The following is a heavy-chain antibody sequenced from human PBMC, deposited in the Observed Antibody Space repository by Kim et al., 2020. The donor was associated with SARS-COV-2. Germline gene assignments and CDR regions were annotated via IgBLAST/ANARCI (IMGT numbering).Heavy chain of an antibody. V-gene: IGHV3-7*01. CDR2: EK. J-gene: IGHJ5*02. Sequence: EKSYVDSVKGRITISRDSAKNFVYLQMSGLRDEDTAVYYCARDIRGTWFDPWGQGTLVTVSS. D-gene: IGHD3-16*01. CDR3: ARDIRGTWFDP.